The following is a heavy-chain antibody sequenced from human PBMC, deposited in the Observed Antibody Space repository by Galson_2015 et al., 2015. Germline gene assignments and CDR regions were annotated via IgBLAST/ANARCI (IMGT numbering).Heavy chain of an antibody. CDR2: TYYRSKWYN. CDR1: GDSVSSNSAA. CDR3: ARDLAAAKWEAFDI. D-gene: IGHD6-13*01. Sequence: CAISGDSVSSNSAAWNWIRQSPSRGLEWLGRTYYRSKWYNDYAVSVKSRITINPDTSKNQFSLQLNSVTPEDTAVYYCARDLAAAKWEAFDIWGQGTVVTVSS. J-gene: IGHJ3*02. V-gene: IGHV6-1*01.